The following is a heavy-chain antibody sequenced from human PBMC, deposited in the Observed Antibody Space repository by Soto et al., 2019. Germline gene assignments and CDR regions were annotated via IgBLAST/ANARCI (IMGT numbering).Heavy chain of an antibody. CDR3: ENRTVGWYFDL. CDR2: ISGSGGST. V-gene: IGHV3-23*01. J-gene: IGHJ2*01. D-gene: IGHD1-26*01. Sequence: EVQLLESGGGLVQPGGSLRLSCAASGFTFSSYAMSWVRQAPGTGLEGVSAISGSGGSTYYANSVKGRFTISRDNSKTTPSLPTNSLTYEETAVYYSENRTVGWYFDLWGRGTLVTVAS. CDR1: GFTFSSYA.